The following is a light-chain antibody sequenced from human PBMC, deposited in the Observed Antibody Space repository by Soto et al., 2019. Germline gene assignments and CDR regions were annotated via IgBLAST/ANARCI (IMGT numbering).Light chain of an antibody. V-gene: IGLV2-8*01. CDR1: SSDVGNYKF. CDR3: SSYSGSSALV. Sequence: QSALTQPPSASGSPGQSVTISCTGTSSDVGNYKFVSWYQQHPGKAPKLMIFEVSKRPSGVPHRFSGSKSGNTASLTVSGLQPEDEADYYCSSYSGSSALVFGGGTKLTVL. J-gene: IGLJ3*02. CDR2: EVS.